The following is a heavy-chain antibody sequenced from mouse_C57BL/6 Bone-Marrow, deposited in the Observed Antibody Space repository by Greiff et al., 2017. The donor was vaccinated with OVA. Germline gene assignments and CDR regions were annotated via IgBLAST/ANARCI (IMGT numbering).Heavy chain of an antibody. V-gene: IGHV1-69*01. CDR2: IDPSDSST. CDR3: ARGGFAY. J-gene: IGHJ3*01. Sequence: VQLQQPGAELVMPGASVKLSCKASGYTFTSYWMHWVKQRPGQGLEWIGEIDPSDSSTNYNQKFKGKSTLTVDKSSSTAYMQLSSLTSEDSAVYYCARGGFAYWGQGTLVTVSA. CDR1: GYTFTSYW.